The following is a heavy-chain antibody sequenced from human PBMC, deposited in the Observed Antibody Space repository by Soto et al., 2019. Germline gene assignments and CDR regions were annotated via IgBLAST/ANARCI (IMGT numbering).Heavy chain of an antibody. V-gene: IGHV3-33*05. CDR1: GFTFKNYG. D-gene: IGHD1-26*01. Sequence: PGGSLRLSCVVSGFTFKNYGMHWVRQAPGKGLEWLAVVSYDGTKTMYTDSVKGRISISRDNARNTLFLQMDSLTAEDTALYYCARELRSYSGAYSDHWGQGTPVTVS. J-gene: IGHJ4*02. CDR3: ARELRSYSGAYSDH. CDR2: VSYDGTKT.